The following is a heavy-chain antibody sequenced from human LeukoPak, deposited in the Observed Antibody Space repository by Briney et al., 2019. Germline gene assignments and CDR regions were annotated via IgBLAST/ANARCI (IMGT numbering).Heavy chain of an antibody. Sequence: PGRSLRLSCAASGFPFDRYGMSWVRQAPGKGLEWVANIKHDGSEKNFVDSVKGRVTISRDNAKNSVFLQLDSLRAEDTAVYYCVRSALNPGPGWYPFDLWGQGNLVTVSS. CDR1: GFPFDRYG. D-gene: IGHD6-19*01. J-gene: IGHJ4*02. V-gene: IGHV3-7*01. CDR3: VRSALNPGPGWYPFDL. CDR2: IKHDGSEK.